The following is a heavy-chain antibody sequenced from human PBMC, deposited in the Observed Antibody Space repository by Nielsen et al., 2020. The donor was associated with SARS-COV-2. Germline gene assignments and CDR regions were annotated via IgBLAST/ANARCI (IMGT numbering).Heavy chain of an antibody. CDR3: ASHCGGDCYDAFDI. CDR1: GYTFTGYY. D-gene: IGHD2-21*02. V-gene: IGHV7-4-1*02. J-gene: IGHJ3*02. CDR2: INTNTGNP. Sequence: ASVKVSCKASGYTFTGYYMHWVRQAPGQGLEWMGWINTNTGNPTYAQGFTGRFVFSLDTSVSTAYLQISSLKAEDTAVYYCASHCGGDCYDAFDIWGQGTMVTVSS.